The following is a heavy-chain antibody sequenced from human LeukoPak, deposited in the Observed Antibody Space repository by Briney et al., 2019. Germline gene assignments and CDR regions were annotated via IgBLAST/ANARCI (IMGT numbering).Heavy chain of an antibody. CDR2: IRYDGSNK. CDR3: AKDRVAPFDY. V-gene: IGHV3-30*02. Sequence: GGSLRLSCAASGFTFSSFGMHWVRQAPGKGLEWVAFIRYDGSNKYYADSVKGRFTISRDNSKNTLYLQMNSLRAEDTAVYYCAKDRVAPFDYWGQGTLVTVSS. CDR1: GFTFSSFG. J-gene: IGHJ4*02. D-gene: IGHD3-10*01.